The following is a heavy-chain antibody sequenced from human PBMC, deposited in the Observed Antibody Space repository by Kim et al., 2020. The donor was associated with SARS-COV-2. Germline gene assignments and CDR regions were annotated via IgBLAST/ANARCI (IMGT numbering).Heavy chain of an antibody. D-gene: IGHD3-22*01. CDR1: GGTFSSYA. J-gene: IGHJ4*02. CDR2: IIPIFGTA. V-gene: IGHV1-69*13. CDR3: AREIEDYYDSSGYSPTDY. Sequence: SVKVSCKASGGTFSSYAISWVRQAPGQGLEWMGGIIPIFGTANYAQKFKGRVTITADESTSTAYMELSSLRSEDTAVYYCAREIEDYYDSSGYSPTDYWGQGTLVTVSS.